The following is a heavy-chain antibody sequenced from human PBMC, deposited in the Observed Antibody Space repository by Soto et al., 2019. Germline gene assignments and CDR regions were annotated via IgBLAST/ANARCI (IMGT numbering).Heavy chain of an antibody. CDR1: GGAFSGYY. J-gene: IGHJ4*02. Sequence: SETLSLTCAVYGGAFSGYYWSWIRQPPGKGLEWIGEINHSGSTNYNPSLKSRVTISVDTSKNQFSLKLSSVTAADTAVYYCTMAHYWGQGTLVTVSS. CDR2: INHSGST. D-gene: IGHD3-10*01. CDR3: TMAHY. V-gene: IGHV4-34*01.